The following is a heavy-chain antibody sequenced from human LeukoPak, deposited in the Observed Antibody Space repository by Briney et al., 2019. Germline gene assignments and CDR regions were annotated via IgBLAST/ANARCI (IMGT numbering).Heavy chain of an antibody. D-gene: IGHD1-26*01. CDR3: ARDTSPQGSVGATIFDY. CDR1: GFTFSSYA. Sequence: PGGSLRLSCAASGFTFSSYAMHWVRQAPGEGLEWVAVISYDGSNKYYAGSVKGRFTISRDNSKNTLYLQMNSLRAEDTAVYYCARDTSPQGSVGATIFDYWGQGTLVTVSS. J-gene: IGHJ4*02. V-gene: IGHV3-30-3*01. CDR2: ISYDGSNK.